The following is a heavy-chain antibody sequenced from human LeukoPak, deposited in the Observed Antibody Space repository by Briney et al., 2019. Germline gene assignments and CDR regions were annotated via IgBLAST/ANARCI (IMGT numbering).Heavy chain of an antibody. Sequence: SETLSLTCAVYGGSFSGYYWSWIRQPPGKGLEWIGEINHSGSTNYNPSLKSRVTISVDTSKNQFSLKLSSVTAADTAVYYCARAHYDFWSGYRYYYYYGMDVWGQGTTVTVSS. J-gene: IGHJ6*02. CDR3: ARAHYDFWSGYRYYYYYGMDV. CDR2: INHSGST. CDR1: GGSFSGYY. V-gene: IGHV4-34*01. D-gene: IGHD3-3*01.